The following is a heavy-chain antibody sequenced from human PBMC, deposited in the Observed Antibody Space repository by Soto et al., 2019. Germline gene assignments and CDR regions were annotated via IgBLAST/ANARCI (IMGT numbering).Heavy chain of an antibody. CDR2: IIPIFGTA. CDR3: ASLPGGPYDFWSGYYGYYYYGMDV. CDR1: GGTFSSYA. D-gene: IGHD3-3*01. Sequence: SVKVSCKASGGTFSSYAISWVRQAPGQGLEWMGGIIPIFGTANYAQKSQGRVTITADKSTSTAYMEPSSLRSEDTAVYYCASLPGGPYDFWSGYYGYYYYGMDVWGQGTTVTVSS. J-gene: IGHJ6*02. V-gene: IGHV1-69*06.